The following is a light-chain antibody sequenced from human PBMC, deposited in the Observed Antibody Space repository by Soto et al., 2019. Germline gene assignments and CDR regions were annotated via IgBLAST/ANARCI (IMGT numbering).Light chain of an antibody. CDR3: QQTYSNLWT. J-gene: IGKJ1*01. CDR2: AAS. Sequence: DIQLTQSPSSLSASVGDTVTITCRASQTVSRYLNWYQQKSGTATKLLIYAASTLHTGVPSRFSGRGSGTDVTLNINNLQREELADYFGQQTYSNLWTGGQGTKVDIK. V-gene: IGKV1-39*01. CDR1: QTVSRY.